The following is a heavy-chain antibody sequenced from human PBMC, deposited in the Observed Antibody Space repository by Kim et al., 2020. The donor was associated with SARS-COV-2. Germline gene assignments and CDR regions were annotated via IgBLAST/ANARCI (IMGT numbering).Heavy chain of an antibody. CDR1: GFTFSSYA. V-gene: IGHV3-48*02. Sequence: GGSLRLSCAASGFTFSSYAVNWVRQAPGKGLEWVSYISSSSSAMYYADSVKGRFTISRDNAKNSLDLQMNSLRDEDTAVYYCARTGITAYYYGMDVWGQGTTVTGSS. D-gene: IGHD1-7*01. CDR2: ISSSSSAM. J-gene: IGHJ6*02. CDR3: ARTGITAYYYGMDV.